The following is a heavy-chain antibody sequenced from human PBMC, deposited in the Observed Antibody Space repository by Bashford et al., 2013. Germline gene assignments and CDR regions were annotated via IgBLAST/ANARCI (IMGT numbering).Heavy chain of an antibody. Sequence: SVKVSCKASGGTFSSYAISWVRQAPGQGLEWMGGIIPIFGTANYAQKFQGRVTITADESTSTAYMELSSLRSEDTAVYYCASQGLYDILTGYPKDYYYYYGMDVWGQGTTVTV. J-gene: IGHJ6*02. D-gene: IGHD3-9*01. CDR2: IIPIFGTA. CDR1: GGTFSSYA. V-gene: IGHV1-69*13. CDR3: ASQGLYDILTGYPKDYYYYYGMDV.